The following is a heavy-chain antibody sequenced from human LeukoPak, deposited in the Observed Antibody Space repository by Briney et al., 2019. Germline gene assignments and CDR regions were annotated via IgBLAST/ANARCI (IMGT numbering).Heavy chain of an antibody. D-gene: IGHD3-10*01. J-gene: IGHJ3*02. V-gene: IGHV4-39*07. CDR2: IYYSGST. CDR3: ARDLLLWFGNNGGAFDI. Sequence: PSETLSLTCTVSGGSISSSSYYWGWIRQPPGKGLEWIGSIYYSGSTYYNPSLKSRVTISVDTSENQFSLKLSSVTAADTAVYYCARDLLLWFGNNGGAFDIWGQGTMVTVSS. CDR1: GGSISSSSYY.